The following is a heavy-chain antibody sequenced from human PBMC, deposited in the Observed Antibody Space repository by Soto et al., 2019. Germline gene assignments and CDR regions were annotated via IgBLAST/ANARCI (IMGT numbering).Heavy chain of an antibody. D-gene: IGHD5-18*01. V-gene: IGHV3-23*01. CDR1: GFPFNTYA. CDR2: TSESGDNA. CDR3: AKGGYIYGLDP. J-gene: IGHJ5*02. Sequence: PGGSLRLSCAASGFPFNTYAMSWVRQAPGKGPEWVSATSESGDNAFYADSVQGRFTISRDNSYNILYLQMNSLRAEDTALYFCAKGGYIYGLDPWGQGTLVTVSS.